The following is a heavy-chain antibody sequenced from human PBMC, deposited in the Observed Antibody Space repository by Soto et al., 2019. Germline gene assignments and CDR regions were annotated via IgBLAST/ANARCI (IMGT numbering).Heavy chain of an antibody. CDR2: ISGSGGSI. CDR1: GFAFFIYA. V-gene: IGHV3-23*01. J-gene: IGHJ4*02. CDR3: ARVAPEYSSTPRRFDF. Sequence: GSLRLSCAASGFAFFIYAIIFFRHSPFKGLEWVSSISGSGGSIYYAHSVKGRFTISRDKTKNTLDLQMNSLRAEDTAVYHCARVAPEYSSTPRRFDFWGQGTLVTVSS. D-gene: IGHD6-13*01.